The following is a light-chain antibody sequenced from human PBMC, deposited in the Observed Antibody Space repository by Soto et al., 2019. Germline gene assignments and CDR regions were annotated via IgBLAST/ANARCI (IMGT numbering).Light chain of an antibody. CDR2: AAS. CDR3: QKYNSASPFT. CDR1: QGISNY. J-gene: IGKJ3*01. Sequence: DIQMTQSPSSLSASVGDRVTITCRASQGISNYLAWYQQKPGKVPKLLIYAASTLQSGVPSRFSGSGSGTDFPLTISSLQPEDVATYYCQKYNSASPFTFGPGTKVDIK. V-gene: IGKV1-27*01.